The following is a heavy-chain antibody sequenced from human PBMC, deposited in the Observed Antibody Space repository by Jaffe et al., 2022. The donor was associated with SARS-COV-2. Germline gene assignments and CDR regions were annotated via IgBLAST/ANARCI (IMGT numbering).Heavy chain of an antibody. V-gene: IGHV4-61*02. CDR2: IYTSGST. CDR1: GGSISSGSYY. D-gene: IGHD1-26*01. CDR3: ARDSGGDSGSYYPPREYYYYYYGMDV. J-gene: IGHJ6*02. Sequence: QVQLQESGPGLVKPSQTLSLTCTVSGGSISSGSYYWSWIRQPAGKGLEWIGRIYTSGSTNYNPSLKSRVTISVDTSKNQFSLKLSSVTAADTAVYYCARDSGGDSGSYYPPREYYYYYYGMDVWGQGTTVTVSS.